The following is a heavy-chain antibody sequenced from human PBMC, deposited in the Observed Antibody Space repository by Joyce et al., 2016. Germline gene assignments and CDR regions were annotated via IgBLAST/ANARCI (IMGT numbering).Heavy chain of an antibody. CDR1: GASINSYNW. CDR2: IYHGGSA. CDR3: AKKWTYSLDY. V-gene: IGHV4-4*02. Sequence: QVQLQESGPGLVKPSGTLSLTCAVSGASINSYNWWTWVRQPPGQGLEWIGEIYHGGSANYNPSLKSRVTISVDKSKNQFALRLTSVTAADTAVYDCAKKWTYSLDYWGQGTLVTVSS. D-gene: IGHD2-21*01. J-gene: IGHJ4*02.